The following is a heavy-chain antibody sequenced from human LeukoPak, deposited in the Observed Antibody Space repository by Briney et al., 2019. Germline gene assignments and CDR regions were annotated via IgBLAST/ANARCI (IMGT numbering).Heavy chain of an antibody. D-gene: IGHD6-19*01. V-gene: IGHV4-34*01. CDR1: GGSFTGYF. CDR3: ARGRSLSLKSFRGWRPHEYFQH. CDR2: VNHSEST. J-gene: IGHJ1*01. Sequence: SETLSLTCAVYGGSFTGYFWSWIRQPPGKGVAWMGEVNHSESTNYNPSLKSRDSISVDTSKTKYSLKLSSVTAADTAVYYCARGRSLSLKSFRGWRPHEYFQHWGQGTLVTVSS.